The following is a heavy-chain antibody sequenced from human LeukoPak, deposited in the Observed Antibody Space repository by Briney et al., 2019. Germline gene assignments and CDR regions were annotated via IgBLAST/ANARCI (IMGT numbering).Heavy chain of an antibody. CDR3: AKAPVTTCSGAYCYPFDY. V-gene: IGHV3-23*01. CDR1: GFTFSSYG. J-gene: IGHJ4*02. Sequence: GGSLRLSCAASGFTFSSYGISWVRQAPGKGLEWVSAISGSGGSTYYADSVKGRFTISRDNSKNTLYLQMNSLRAEDTAVYYCAKAPVTTCSGAYCYPFDYWGQGTLVTVSS. D-gene: IGHD2-21*01. CDR2: ISGSGGST.